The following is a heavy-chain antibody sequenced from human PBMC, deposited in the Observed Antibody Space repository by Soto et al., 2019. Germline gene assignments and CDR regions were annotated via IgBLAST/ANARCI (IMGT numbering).Heavy chain of an antibody. D-gene: IGHD2-2*02. J-gene: IGHJ5*01. CDR3: AREGRYQRLYWNWIDS. Sequence: SETLSLTCTVSGGSMSGYYWTWIRQSAGKGLEWIGRIYASGSTNSNPSLRSRVTMSLDTSKNQSSLKMNSVTAADTAVYYCAREGRYQRLYWNWIDSWGQGTRVTVSS. CDR1: GGSMSGYY. V-gene: IGHV4-4*07. CDR2: IYASGST.